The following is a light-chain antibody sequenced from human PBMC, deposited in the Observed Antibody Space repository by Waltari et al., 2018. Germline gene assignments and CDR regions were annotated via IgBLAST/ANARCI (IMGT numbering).Light chain of an antibody. CDR1: ALSQRL. J-gene: IGLJ2*01. V-gene: IGLV3-25*03. CDR3: QSADRGLVFPDIV. CDR2: KDT. Sequence: SYALTQPPSVSVSPGQTARITCSGDALSQRLAHWYQQRPGQAPLVVIYKDTERPPGIPERFSGSSSGTTVTLTITGVQAEDEADYYCQSADRGLVFPDIVFGGGTRLTVL.